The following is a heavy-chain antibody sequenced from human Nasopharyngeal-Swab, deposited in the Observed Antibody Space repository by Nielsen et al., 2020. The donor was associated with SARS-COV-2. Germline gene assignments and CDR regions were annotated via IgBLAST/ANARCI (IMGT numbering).Heavy chain of an antibody. J-gene: IGHJ4*02. CDR1: TFTFSSYE. V-gene: IGHV3-73*01. CDR2: VRSKGNNYAT. Sequence: GGSLRLSCAASTFTFSSYEMNWVRQASGKGLEWVGRVRSKGNNYATAYSASVKGRFIIFRDDPTNTAYLQMNSLKTEDTAMYYCTRCGGGCYSGRDYWGQGTLVTVSS. D-gene: IGHD2-15*01. CDR3: TRCGGGCYSGRDY.